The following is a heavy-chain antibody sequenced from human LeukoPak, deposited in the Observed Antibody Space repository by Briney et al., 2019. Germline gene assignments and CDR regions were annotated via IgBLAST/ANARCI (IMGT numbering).Heavy chain of an antibody. CDR3: VRDISGYYFDY. V-gene: IGHV3-23*01. J-gene: IGHJ4*02. Sequence: PGGSLRLSCAASGFTFRVYSMSWVRQAPGKGLEWVSSISDNGVTTSYADSVKGRFTVSRDNSKNMVYLQMNSLRAEDTALYYCVRDISGYYFDYWGQGTLVTVSS. CDR2: ISDNGVTT. D-gene: IGHD3-22*01. CDR1: GFTFRVYS.